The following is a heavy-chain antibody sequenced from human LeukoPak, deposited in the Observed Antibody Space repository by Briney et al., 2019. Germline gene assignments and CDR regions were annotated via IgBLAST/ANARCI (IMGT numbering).Heavy chain of an antibody. CDR2: IYYSGST. D-gene: IGHD1-1*01. CDR1: GGSVTSGNYY. CDR3: VRTGWNGTPDDAFDI. V-gene: IGHV4-61*01. Sequence: SETLSLTCTVSGGSVTSGNYYWTCIRQPPGKGPEWIGYIYYSGSTNYNPSLKSRVTISVDTSKNQFSLKLSSVPAADTAVYYCVRTGWNGTPDDAFDIWGQGTMVTASS. J-gene: IGHJ3*02.